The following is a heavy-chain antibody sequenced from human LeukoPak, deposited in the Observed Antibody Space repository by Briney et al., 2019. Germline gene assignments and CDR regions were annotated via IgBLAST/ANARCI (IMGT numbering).Heavy chain of an antibody. J-gene: IGHJ3*02. CDR2: IYHSGST. V-gene: IGHV4-38-2*02. Sequence: SETLSLTCTVSGYSISSGYYWGWIRQPPGKGLEWIGSIYHSGSTYYNPSLKSRVTISVDTSKNQFSLKLSSVTAADTAVYYCARDDYDSSGHIWGQGTMVTVSS. D-gene: IGHD3-22*01. CDR1: GYSISSGYY. CDR3: ARDDYDSSGHI.